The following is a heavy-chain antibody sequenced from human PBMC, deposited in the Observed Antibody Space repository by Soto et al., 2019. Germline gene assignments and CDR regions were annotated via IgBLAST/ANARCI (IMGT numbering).Heavy chain of an antibody. CDR2: INHSGST. J-gene: IGHJ6*02. Sequence: QVQLQQWGAGLLKPSETLSLTCAVYGGSFSGYYWSWIRQPPGKGLGWIGEINHSGSTNYNPSLQSRVTLSVDTSKNQFSLKLSSVTAADTAVYYCARGRLVRRSSWYSRYYGMDVWGQGTTVTVSS. V-gene: IGHV4-34*01. CDR1: GGSFSGYY. D-gene: IGHD6-13*01. CDR3: ARGRLVRRSSWYSRYYGMDV.